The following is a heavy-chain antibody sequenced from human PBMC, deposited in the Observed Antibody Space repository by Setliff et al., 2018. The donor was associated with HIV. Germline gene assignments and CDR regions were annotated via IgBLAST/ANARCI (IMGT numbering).Heavy chain of an antibody. D-gene: IGHD6-13*01. CDR1: GFTFSSYS. J-gene: IGHJ4*02. CDR2: ISSSSSYT. V-gene: IGHV3-21*05. Sequence: PGGSLRLSCAASGFTFSSYSMNWVRQAPGKGLEWVSYISSSSSYTNYADSVKGRFTISRDNAKNSLYLQMNSLRAEDTAVYYCARSRAAGFDYWGQGTLVTVS. CDR3: ARSRAAGFDY.